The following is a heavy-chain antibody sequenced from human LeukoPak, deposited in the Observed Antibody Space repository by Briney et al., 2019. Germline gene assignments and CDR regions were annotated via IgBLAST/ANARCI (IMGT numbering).Heavy chain of an antibody. Sequence: SETLSLTCTVSGGSISSYYWSWIRQPPGKGLEWIGYIYYSGSTNYNPSLKSRVTISVDTSKNQFSLKLRSVTAADTAVYYCARITMVRGVITEYYFDYWGQGTLVTASS. D-gene: IGHD3-10*01. CDR2: IYYSGST. V-gene: IGHV4-59*01. CDR1: GGSISSYY. CDR3: ARITMVRGVITEYYFDY. J-gene: IGHJ4*02.